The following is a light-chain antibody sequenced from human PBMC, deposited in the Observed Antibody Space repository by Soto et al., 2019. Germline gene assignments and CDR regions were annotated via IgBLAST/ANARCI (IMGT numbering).Light chain of an antibody. Sequence: QSALTQPPSASGTPGQRVTISCSGSGSNIGTNTVNWYQQLPGTAPKLLIYRTDQRPAGIPDRFSGSKSGTSASLDIIGLQSDDEADYYCTAWDGSLDGRVFGGGTQLTVL. CDR3: TAWDGSLDGRV. CDR1: GSNIGTNT. V-gene: IGLV1-44*01. J-gene: IGLJ3*02. CDR2: RTD.